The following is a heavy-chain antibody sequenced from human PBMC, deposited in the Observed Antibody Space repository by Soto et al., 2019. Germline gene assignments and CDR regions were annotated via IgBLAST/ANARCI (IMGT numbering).Heavy chain of an antibody. J-gene: IGHJ6*02. Sequence: SETLSLTCSVSGSSVSSDSYHWSWIRQPPGKGLEWIGYFSDRGDSNYHPSLKSRLTISIDTSTNQLSLRLSSVTAADTAVYYCARVNIVVVPAATAQQKKYYYGMDVWGQGTTVTVSS. CDR3: ARVNIVVVPAATAQQKKYYYGMDV. CDR2: FSDRGDS. CDR1: GSSVSSDSYH. V-gene: IGHV4-61*01. D-gene: IGHD2-2*01.